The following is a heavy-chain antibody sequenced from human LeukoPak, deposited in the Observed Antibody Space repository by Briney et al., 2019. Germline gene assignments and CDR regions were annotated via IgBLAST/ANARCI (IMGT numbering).Heavy chain of an antibody. J-gene: IGHJ4*02. V-gene: IGHV3-7*01. CDR2: IKEDGSEK. CDR3: ATHGYSELRYFDWSTNE. CDR1: GFTFGSHW. Sequence: GGSLRLSCVVSGFTFGSHWMSWVRQAPGKGLEWVANIKEDGSEKYYVDSVKGRFTISRDNAKKSLYLQMDSLRAEDTAVYYCATHGYSELRYFDWSTNEWGQGTLVTVSS. D-gene: IGHD3-9*01.